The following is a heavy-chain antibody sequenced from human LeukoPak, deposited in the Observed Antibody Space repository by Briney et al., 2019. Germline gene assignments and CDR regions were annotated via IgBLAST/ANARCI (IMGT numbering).Heavy chain of an antibody. V-gene: IGHV4-59*01. J-gene: IGHJ5*02. CDR3: GGAGGGPYGDYFRSAP. Sequence: PSETLSLTCTVSGGSISSYYWSWIRQPPGKGLEWIGYIYYSGSTNYNPSLKSRVTISVDTSKNQFSLKLSSVTAADTAVYYCGGAGGGPYGDYFRSAPGGREPLATFSS. CDR2: IYYSGST. CDR1: GGSISSYY. D-gene: IGHD4-17*01.